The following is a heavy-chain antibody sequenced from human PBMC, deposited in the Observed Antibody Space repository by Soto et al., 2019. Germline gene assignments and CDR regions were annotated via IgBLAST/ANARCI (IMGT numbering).Heavy chain of an antibody. D-gene: IGHD6-13*01. J-gene: IGHJ6*02. CDR2: ISAIIGTA. Sequence: ASVKVSCKASGYTFTSYGISRVRQAPGQGLEWMGWISAIIGTANYAQKFQGRVTITTDESTSTAYMELSSLRSEDTAVYYCARDPGKSSWYEMEYYYYYYGMDVWGQGATVTVS. CDR3: ARDPGKSSWYEMEYYYYYYGMDV. CDR1: GYTFTSYG. V-gene: IGHV1-69*05.